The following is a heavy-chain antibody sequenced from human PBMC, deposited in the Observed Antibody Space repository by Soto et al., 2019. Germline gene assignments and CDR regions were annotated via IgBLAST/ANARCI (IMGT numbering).Heavy chain of an antibody. J-gene: IGHJ4*02. CDR3: AKASGYGGNPGDY. CDR2: ISYDGSNK. CDR1: GFTFSSYG. D-gene: IGHD6-25*01. Sequence: GGSLRLSCAASGFTFSSYGMHWVRQAPGKGLEWVAVISYDGSNKYYADSVKGRFTISRDNSKNTLYLQMNSLRAEDTAVYYCAKASGYGGNPGDYWGQGTLVTVSS. V-gene: IGHV3-30*18.